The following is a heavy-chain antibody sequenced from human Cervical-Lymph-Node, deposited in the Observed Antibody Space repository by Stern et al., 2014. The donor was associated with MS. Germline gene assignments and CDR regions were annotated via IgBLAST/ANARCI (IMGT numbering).Heavy chain of an antibody. CDR1: GYSFSSDW. CDR3: ARQRGSTTATTYDNYGMDV. Sequence: EEQLVESGAEVKKPGESLKISCKGLGYSFSSDWIAWVRQMPGKGLEWMGIIYPGDSETRYSPSFQGQVTFSADKSISTAYLQWRSLKASDTAMYYCARQRGSTTATTYDNYGMDVWGQGTAVTVS. J-gene: IGHJ6*02. V-gene: IGHV5-51*01. D-gene: IGHD4-11*01. CDR2: IYPGDSET.